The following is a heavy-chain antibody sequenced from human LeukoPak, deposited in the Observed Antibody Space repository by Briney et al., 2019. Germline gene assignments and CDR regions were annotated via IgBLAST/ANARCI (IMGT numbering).Heavy chain of an antibody. D-gene: IGHD6-13*01. V-gene: IGHV1-69*13. CDR2: IIPIFGTA. Sequence: SVKVSCKASGGTFSSYAISWVRQAPGQGLEWMGGIIPIFGTANYAQKFQGRVTITADESTSTAYMELSSLRSEDTAVYYCGREGDGSWSPRGDYGARGPRVPVSS. CDR3: GREGDGSWSPRGDY. CDR1: GGTFSSYA. J-gene: IGHJ4*02.